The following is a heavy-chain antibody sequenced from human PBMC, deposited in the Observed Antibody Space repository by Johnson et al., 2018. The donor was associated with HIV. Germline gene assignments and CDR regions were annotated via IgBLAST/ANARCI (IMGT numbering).Heavy chain of an antibody. J-gene: IGHJ3*02. Sequence: VQLVESGGGVVQPGRSLRLSCVGSGFTFSSYWMSWVRQAPGKGLECVDTIKQDGSERYHVDSVKGRFTISRDNSKNSLYLQMNSLRAEDAAVYYCARSRDCSGGSCPDGFDIWGQGTKVIVSS. D-gene: IGHD2-15*01. CDR1: GFTFSSYW. V-gene: IGHV3-7*01. CDR2: IKQDGSER. CDR3: ARSRDCSGGSCPDGFDI.